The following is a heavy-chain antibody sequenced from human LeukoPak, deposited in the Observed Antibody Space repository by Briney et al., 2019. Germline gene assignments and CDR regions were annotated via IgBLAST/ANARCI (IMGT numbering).Heavy chain of an antibody. V-gene: IGHV4-4*02. J-gene: IGHJ6*02. Sequence: SETLSLTCGVSGGSISNTNWWTWVRQPPGKGLEWIGEINHSGSTNYNPSLKSRVTISVDTSKNQFSLKLSSVTAADTAVYYCARGPYYDILTGYYQGYYYYGMDVWGQGTTVTVSS. CDR3: ARGPYYDILTGYYQGYYYYGMDV. CDR1: GGSISNTNW. D-gene: IGHD3-9*01. CDR2: INHSGST.